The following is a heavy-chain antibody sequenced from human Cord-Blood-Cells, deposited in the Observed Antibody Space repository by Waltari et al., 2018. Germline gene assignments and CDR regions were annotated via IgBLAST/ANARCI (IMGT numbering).Heavy chain of an antibody. Sequence: QVQLQESGPGLVKPSETLSLTCTVSGGSISSYYWSWIRPPPGKGLEWIGYIYYSGSTNYNPSLKSRVTISVDTSKNQFSLKLSSVTAADTAVYYCARAWDYGDYVDAFDIWGQGTMVTVSS. CDR2: IYYSGST. V-gene: IGHV4-59*01. D-gene: IGHD4-17*01. J-gene: IGHJ3*02. CDR3: ARAWDYGDYVDAFDI. CDR1: GGSISSYY.